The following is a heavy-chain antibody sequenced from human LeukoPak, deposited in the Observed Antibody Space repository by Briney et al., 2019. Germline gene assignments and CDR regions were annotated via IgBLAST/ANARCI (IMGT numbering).Heavy chain of an antibody. J-gene: IGHJ4*02. CDR2: IEPGDSDT. CDR3: ARHYDYDTSGYYGFDY. CDR1: GYGFTNYW. D-gene: IGHD3-22*01. Sequence: GESLKISCEGSGYGFTNYWIGWVRQMPGKGLEWMGIIEPGDSDTRYSPSFQGLVTISADRSISTAYLQWSSLEASDTAMYYCARHYDYDTSGYYGFDYWGQGTLVTVSS. V-gene: IGHV5-51*01.